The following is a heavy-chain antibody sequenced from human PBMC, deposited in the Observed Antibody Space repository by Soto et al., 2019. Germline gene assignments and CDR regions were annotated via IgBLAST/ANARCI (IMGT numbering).Heavy chain of an antibody. J-gene: IGHJ4*02. Sequence: QITLKESGPTLVKPTQTLTLTCTFSGFSLSTSAIGVGWIRQPPGKALEWLALIYWDDDKRYSPSLKSRLTITKDASKNQVVLTMINMDPVDTATYYCAHRPSTYVFDYWGQGTLVTVSS. CDR1: GFSLSTSAIG. CDR3: AHRPSTYVFDY. D-gene: IGHD3-10*02. V-gene: IGHV2-5*02. CDR2: IYWDDDK.